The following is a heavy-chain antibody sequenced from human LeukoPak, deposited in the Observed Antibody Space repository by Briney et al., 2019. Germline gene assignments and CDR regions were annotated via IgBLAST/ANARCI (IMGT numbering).Heavy chain of an antibody. D-gene: IGHD2-15*01. J-gene: IGHJ4*02. CDR2: IYYSGST. CDR3: ARAGYCSRGSCYPVDY. Sequence: SETLSLTCTVSGGSISSSSYYWGWIRQPLGKGLEWIGSIYYSGSTYYNPSLKSRVTIPVDTSKNQFSLKLSSVTAADTAVYYCARAGYCSRGSCYPVDYWGQGTLVTVSS. CDR1: GGSISSSSYY. V-gene: IGHV4-39*01.